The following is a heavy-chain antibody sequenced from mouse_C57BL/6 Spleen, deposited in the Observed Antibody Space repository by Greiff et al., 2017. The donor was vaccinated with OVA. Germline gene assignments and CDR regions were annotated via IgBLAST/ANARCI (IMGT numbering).Heavy chain of an antibody. J-gene: IGHJ1*03. D-gene: IGHD2-4*01. V-gene: IGHV1-64*01. CDR1: GYTFTSYW. CDR3: AREAYYDYDVGYFDV. Sequence: QVQLQQPGAELVKPGASVKLSCKASGYTFTSYWMPWVKQRPGQGLEWIGMIHPNSGSPNYNETFKRKATLTVDKSSSPAYMPLSSLTSEDSAVYYCAREAYYDYDVGYFDVWGKGTTGTVSS. CDR2: IHPNSGSP.